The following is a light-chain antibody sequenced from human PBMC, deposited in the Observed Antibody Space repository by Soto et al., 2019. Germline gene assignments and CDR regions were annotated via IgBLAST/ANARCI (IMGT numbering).Light chain of an antibody. V-gene: IGKV3-20*01. Sequence: EIVLTQSPGTLSLSPGERATLSCRASQSVSSSYLAWYQQKPGQAPRLLIYGASSRATGIPDRFSGSGSGTDFTLNISRLEPEDFEVYYCQQYGSSPPWTFGQGTKVEIK. CDR2: GAS. J-gene: IGKJ1*01. CDR1: QSVSSSY. CDR3: QQYGSSPPWT.